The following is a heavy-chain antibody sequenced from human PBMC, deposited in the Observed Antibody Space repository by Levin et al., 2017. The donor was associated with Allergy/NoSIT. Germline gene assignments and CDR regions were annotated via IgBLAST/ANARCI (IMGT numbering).Heavy chain of an antibody. CDR1: GGTFSTYA. J-gene: IGHJ6*02. CDR3: AIKEGFSFFGVDV. Sequence: SVKVSCKASGGTFSTYAISWVRQAPGQGLEWMGGIIPIFGTTNYAQTFQGRVTITADASTSTSYMELRSLRSDDTALYYCAIKEGFSFFGVDVWGQGTTVTVSS. V-gene: IGHV1-69*13. CDR2: IIPIFGTT.